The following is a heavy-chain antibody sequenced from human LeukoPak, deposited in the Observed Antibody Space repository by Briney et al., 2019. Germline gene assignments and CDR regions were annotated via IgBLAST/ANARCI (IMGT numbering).Heavy chain of an antibody. Sequence: HPGGSLRLSCAVSGFTFRSSWMHWVRQGPGKGLVWVSRINNDGSATTYADSVKGRFTISRDTAKNTVFLQMNSLRAEDTAVYYCARDVGYSAYDWGQGTLVTVSS. CDR1: GFTFRSSW. V-gene: IGHV3-74*01. J-gene: IGHJ4*02. CDR3: ARDVGYSAYD. D-gene: IGHD5-12*01. CDR2: INNDGSAT.